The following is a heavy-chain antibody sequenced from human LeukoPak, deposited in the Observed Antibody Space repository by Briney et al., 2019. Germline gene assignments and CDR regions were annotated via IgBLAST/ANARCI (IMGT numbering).Heavy chain of an antibody. J-gene: IGHJ4*02. D-gene: IGHD6-19*01. Sequence: PGGSLRLSCAASGFTFSSYSMNWVRQAPGKGQEWVSYISSSSSTIYYADSVKGRFTISRDNAKNSLYLQMNSLRAEDTAVYYCARDREKQWLAFDYWGQGTLVTVSS. CDR3: ARDREKQWLAFDY. CDR1: GFTFSSYS. CDR2: ISSSSSTI. V-gene: IGHV3-48*01.